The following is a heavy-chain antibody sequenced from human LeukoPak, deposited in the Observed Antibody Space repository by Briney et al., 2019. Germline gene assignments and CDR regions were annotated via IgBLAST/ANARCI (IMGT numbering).Heavy chain of an antibody. J-gene: IGHJ3*02. CDR2: TYYRSKWYN. CDR3: ARDLLESGPGAFDI. CDR1: GDSVFSNSAA. Sequence: SQTLSLTCAISGDSVFSNSAAWNWIRQSPSRGLEWLGRTYYRSKWYNDHAVSVKSRITINPDTSKNQFSLQLNSVTPEDTAVYYCARDLLESGPGAFDIWGQGTMVTVSS. D-gene: IGHD5-12*01. V-gene: IGHV6-1*01.